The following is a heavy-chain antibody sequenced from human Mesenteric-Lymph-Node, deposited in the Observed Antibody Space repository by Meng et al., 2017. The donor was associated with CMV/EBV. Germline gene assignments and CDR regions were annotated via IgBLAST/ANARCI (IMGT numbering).Heavy chain of an antibody. CDR1: GGSFSGYY. CDR3: ARAQGVAVTDY. Sequence: GSLRLSCAVYGGSFSGYYWSWIRQPPGKGLEWIGEINHSGSTNYNPSLKSRVTISVDTSKNQFSLKLTSVTAADTAVYYCARAQGVAVTDYWGQGTLVTVSS. V-gene: IGHV4-34*01. J-gene: IGHJ4*02. D-gene: IGHD6-19*01. CDR2: INHSGST.